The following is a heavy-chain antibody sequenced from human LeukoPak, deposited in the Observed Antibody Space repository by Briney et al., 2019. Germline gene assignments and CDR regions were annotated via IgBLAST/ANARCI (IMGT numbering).Heavy chain of an antibody. J-gene: IGHJ6*02. Sequence: GASVKVSCKASGYTFTSYDINWVRQATGQGLEWMGWMNPNSGNTGYAQKFQGRVTMTRNTSISTAYMELSSLRSEDTAVYYCARGYESRHIVVVPAANGVYYYYGMDVWGQGTTVTVSS. CDR3: ARGYESRHIVVVPAANGVYYYYGMDV. V-gene: IGHV1-8*01. CDR2: MNPNSGNT. CDR1: GYTFTSYD. D-gene: IGHD2-2*01.